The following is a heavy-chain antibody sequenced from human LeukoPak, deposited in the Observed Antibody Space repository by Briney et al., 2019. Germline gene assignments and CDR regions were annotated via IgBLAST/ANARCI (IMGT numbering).Heavy chain of an antibody. V-gene: IGHV1-18*04. CDR1: GYTFSGYY. Sequence: ASVKVSCKASGYTFSGYYMQWLRQAPGQGLEWMGWISAYNGNTNYAQKLQGRVTMTTDTSTSTAYMELRSPRSDDTAVYYCARDGGGVGFDYWGQGTLVTVSS. CDR3: ARDGGGVGFDY. D-gene: IGHD2-21*01. CDR2: ISAYNGNT. J-gene: IGHJ4*02.